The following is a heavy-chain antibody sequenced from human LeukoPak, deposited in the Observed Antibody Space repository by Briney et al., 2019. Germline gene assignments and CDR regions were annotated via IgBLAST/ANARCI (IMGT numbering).Heavy chain of an antibody. CDR2: IYYSGST. Sequence: SETLSLTCTDSGGSISSYYWSWIRQPPGKGLEWIGYIYYSGSTNYNPSLKSRVTISVDTSKNQFSLKLSSVTAADTAVYYCARVSSGSYSYWYFDLWGRGTLVTVSS. J-gene: IGHJ2*01. CDR1: GGSISSYY. D-gene: IGHD1-26*01. V-gene: IGHV4-59*01. CDR3: ARVSSGSYSYWYFDL.